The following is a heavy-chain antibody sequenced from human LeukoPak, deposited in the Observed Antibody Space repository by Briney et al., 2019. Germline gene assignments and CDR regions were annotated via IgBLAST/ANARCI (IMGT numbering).Heavy chain of an antibody. Sequence: ASVKVSCKASGYTFTSYGISWVRQAPGQGLEWMGWISAYNGNTNYAQKLQGRVTMTTDTSTSTAYMELSSLRSEDTAVYYCARARRRQGVMNYDFWSGYYLGGFDYWGQGTLVTVSS. D-gene: IGHD3-3*01. J-gene: IGHJ4*02. CDR1: GYTFTSYG. CDR3: ARARRRQGVMNYDFWSGYYLGGFDY. CDR2: ISAYNGNT. V-gene: IGHV1-18*01.